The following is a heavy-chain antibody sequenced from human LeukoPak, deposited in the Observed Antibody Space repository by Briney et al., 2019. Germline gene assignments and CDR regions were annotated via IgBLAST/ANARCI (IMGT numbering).Heavy chain of an antibody. CDR1: GNYW. J-gene: IGHJ5*02. CDR3: AGLPLRAVPYPGS. CDR2: INGDGSWT. V-gene: IGHV3-74*01. Sequence: GGSLRLSCAASGNYWMHWVRQAPGKGLVWVSHINGDGSWTTYADSVKGRFTISKDNAKNTVYLQMNNLRAEDTAVYYCAGLPLRAVPYPGSWGQGTLVTVSS. D-gene: IGHD1-14*01.